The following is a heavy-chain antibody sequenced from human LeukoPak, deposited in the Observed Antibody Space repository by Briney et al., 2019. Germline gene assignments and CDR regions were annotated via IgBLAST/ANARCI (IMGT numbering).Heavy chain of an antibody. V-gene: IGHV3-23*01. CDR1: GLTFRSYG. D-gene: IGHD1-1*01. CDR2: ITSSGTT. J-gene: IGHJ4*02. Sequence: GRSLRLSCAASGLTFRSYGMGWVRQAPGKGLEWVSSITSSGTTNYAEFVKDRFVISRDNSKDTLFLQMNSLRVEDTAVYYCANTGSYSIYWGQGTLVTVSS. CDR3: ANTGSYSIY.